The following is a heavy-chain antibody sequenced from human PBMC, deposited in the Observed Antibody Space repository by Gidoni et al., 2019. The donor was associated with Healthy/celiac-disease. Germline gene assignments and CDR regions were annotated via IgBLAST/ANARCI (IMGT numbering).Heavy chain of an antibody. CDR1: GFTFSSYA. J-gene: IGHJ3*02. V-gene: IGHV3-30-3*01. D-gene: IGHD3-22*01. CDR2: RSYDGSNK. CDR3: ARRYYYDSSGYYYDAFDI. Sequence: QVQMVESGGGVVQPGRSLRLSCAATGFTFSSYALHCVRQAPGKGLEWVAVRSYDGSNKYYADSVKGRFTISRDNSKNTLYLQMNSLRAEDTAVYYCARRYYYDSSGYYYDAFDIWGQGTMVTVSS.